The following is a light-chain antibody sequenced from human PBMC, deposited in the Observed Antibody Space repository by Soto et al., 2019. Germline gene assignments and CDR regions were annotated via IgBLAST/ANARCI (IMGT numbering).Light chain of an antibody. Sequence: QSALTQPRSVSGSPGQSVTIFCTGTSSDVGGYNYVSWYQQHPGKAPKLMIYDVSKRPSGVPDRFSGSKSGNTASLTISGLQAADEADYYCSSKRTTASLVFGTGTKVTVL. J-gene: IGLJ1*01. V-gene: IGLV2-11*01. CDR1: SSDVGGYNY. CDR3: SSKRTTASLV. CDR2: DVS.